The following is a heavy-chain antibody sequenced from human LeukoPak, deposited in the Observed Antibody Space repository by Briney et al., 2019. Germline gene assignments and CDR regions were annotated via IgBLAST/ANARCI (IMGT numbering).Heavy chain of an antibody. D-gene: IGHD6-13*01. V-gene: IGHV1-18*01. CDR3: ARVMYISSWYYLASPSNGDAFDI. CDR2: ISAYNGNT. CDR1: GYTFTSYG. Sequence: ASVKVSCKASGYTFTSYGISWVRQAPGQGLEWMGWISAYNGNTNYAQKLQGRVTMTTDTSTSTAYMELRSLRSDDTAVYYCARVMYISSWYYLASPSNGDAFDIWGQGTMVTVSS. J-gene: IGHJ3*02.